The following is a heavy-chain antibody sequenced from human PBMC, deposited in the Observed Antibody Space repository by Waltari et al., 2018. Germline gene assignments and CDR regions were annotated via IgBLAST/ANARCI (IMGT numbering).Heavy chain of an antibody. J-gene: IGHJ5*01. Sequence: EVQLVESGGGLVQPGGSLRLSCVGSGFTFTDHYMDWVRQAPGKGLEWCSRTKNKGNSHITDYAASVKGRFIGSRDDSKNSLYLQMNNLQTEDTAVYYCARDTATALDSWGQGTLVIVSS. D-gene: IGHD1-1*01. CDR3: ARDTATALDS. V-gene: IGHV3-72*01. CDR2: TKNKGNSHIT. CDR1: GFTFTDHY.